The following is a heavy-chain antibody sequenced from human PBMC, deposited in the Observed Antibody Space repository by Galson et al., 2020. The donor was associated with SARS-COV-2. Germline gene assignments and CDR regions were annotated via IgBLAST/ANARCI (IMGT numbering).Heavy chain of an antibody. V-gene: IGHV3-30*18. CDR2: ISHDGSKT. Sequence: GESLKISCATSGFIFRHYGMHWVRQAPGKGLEWVAVISHDGSKTPYSHSAKGRFTISRDNSANTVYLQMNSLRAEDTAVYFCAKDRFLNEFRCFEYWGQGTLVIVSS. CDR3: AKDRFLNEFRCFEY. CDR1: GFIFRHYG. D-gene: IGHD3-3*01. J-gene: IGHJ1*01.